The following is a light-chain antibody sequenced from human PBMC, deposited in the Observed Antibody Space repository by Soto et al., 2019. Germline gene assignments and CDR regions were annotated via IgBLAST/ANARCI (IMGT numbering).Light chain of an antibody. CDR2: GAS. J-gene: IGKJ2*01. Sequence: EIVMTQSPATLSVSPGERATLSCRASQSLSSNLAWYQQKPGQAPRLLIYGASTRATNIPARFSGSGSGTEFTLTISSLQSEDFATYYCQQVSTFPYTFGQGTKLEIK. CDR3: QQVSTFPYT. CDR1: QSLSSN. V-gene: IGKV3-15*01.